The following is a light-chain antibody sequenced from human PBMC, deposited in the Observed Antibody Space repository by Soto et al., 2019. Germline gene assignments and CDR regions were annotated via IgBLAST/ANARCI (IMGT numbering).Light chain of an antibody. Sequence: EIVMTQSPDTLSVSPGERATLSGRASQNVGRNVAWYQQRPGQAPRLLIHGTSTRAADIPARFSGSVSGTEFTLTINRLQPEDFVIYYCQQYNNWPPMSTFGQGTKLAMK. CDR3: QQYNNWPPMST. CDR1: QNVGRN. J-gene: IGKJ2*01. V-gene: IGKV3-15*01. CDR2: GTS.